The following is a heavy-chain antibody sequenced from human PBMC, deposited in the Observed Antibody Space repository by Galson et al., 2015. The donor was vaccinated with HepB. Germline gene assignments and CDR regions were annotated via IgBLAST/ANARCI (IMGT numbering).Heavy chain of an antibody. CDR3: ARFTYYYGSGSYLDAFDI. CDR2: INAGNGNT. J-gene: IGHJ3*02. Sequence: SCKASGYTFTSYAMHWVRQAPGQRLEWMGWINAGNGNTKYSQKFQGRVTITRDTSASTAYMELSSLRSEDTAVYYCARFTYYYGSGSYLDAFDIWGQGTMVTVSS. V-gene: IGHV1-3*01. CDR1: GYTFTSYA. D-gene: IGHD3-10*01.